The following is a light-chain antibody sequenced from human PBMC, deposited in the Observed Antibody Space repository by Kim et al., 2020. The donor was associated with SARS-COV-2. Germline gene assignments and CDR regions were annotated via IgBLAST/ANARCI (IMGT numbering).Light chain of an antibody. CDR3: GTWDSSLSAWV. Sequence: GQKVTISCSGTSSNMGNNYVSWYQQLPGTAPKLLIYDNNKRPSGIPDRFSGSKSGTSATLGITGLQTGDEADYYCGTWDSSLSAWVFGGGTKLTVL. CDR2: DNN. V-gene: IGLV1-51*01. CDR1: SSNMGNNY. J-gene: IGLJ3*02.